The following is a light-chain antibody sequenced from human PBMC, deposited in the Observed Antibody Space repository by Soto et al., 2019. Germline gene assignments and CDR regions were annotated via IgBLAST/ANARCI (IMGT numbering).Light chain of an antibody. V-gene: IGKV3-11*01. Sequence: IALTQSPATLSLSLGERATLTCRASQSVSSYLGWYQQKPGQAPRLLIYDASNRATGIPARFSGSGSGTDFTLTISSLEPEDFAVYYCQQYHIWPPWTSGQGTKVDIK. CDR1: QSVSSY. CDR3: QQYHIWPPWT. J-gene: IGKJ1*01. CDR2: DAS.